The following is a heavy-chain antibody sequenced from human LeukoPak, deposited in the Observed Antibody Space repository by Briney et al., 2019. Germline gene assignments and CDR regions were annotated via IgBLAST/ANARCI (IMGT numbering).Heavy chain of an antibody. D-gene: IGHD6-6*01. Sequence: ASVKVSCKASGYTFTGYYIHWVRQAPGQGLEWMGWINPNSGGTNYAQKFQGRVTMTRNTSISTAYMELSRLRSDDTAVYYCARDRYSSSPPFDYRGQGTLVTVSS. CDR1: GYTFTGYY. CDR2: INPNSGGT. J-gene: IGHJ4*02. V-gene: IGHV1-2*02. CDR3: ARDRYSSSPPFDY.